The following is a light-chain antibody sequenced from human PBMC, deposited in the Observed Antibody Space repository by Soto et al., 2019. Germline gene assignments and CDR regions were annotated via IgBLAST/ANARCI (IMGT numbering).Light chain of an antibody. CDR1: QSISNY. Sequence: DIQMTQSPSSLSASVGDRVTITCRASQSISNYLNWYQHKAGKAPKVLIYAASSLQRVVPSRFSGSGSGTDFTLIISSLQPEDFATYYCQQSYSPLWTFGQGTKVEI. V-gene: IGKV1-39*01. CDR2: AAS. J-gene: IGKJ1*01. CDR3: QQSYSPLWT.